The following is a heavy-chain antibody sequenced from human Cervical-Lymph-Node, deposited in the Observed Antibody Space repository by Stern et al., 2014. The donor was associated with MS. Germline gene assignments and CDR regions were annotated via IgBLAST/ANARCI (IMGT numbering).Heavy chain of an antibody. CDR2: ISSSSMTI. V-gene: IGHV3-48*02. Sequence: EGQLVESGGGLVQPGGSLRLSCAASGFTFSSYNMNWVRQAPGKGLEWVSYISSSSMTIYYADSVKGLFTISRDNAKNSLYLQMNSLRDEDTAVYYCARSRLAVVPFDYWGQGTLVTVSS. J-gene: IGHJ4*02. CDR1: GFTFSSYN. CDR3: ARSRLAVVPFDY. D-gene: IGHD6-19*01.